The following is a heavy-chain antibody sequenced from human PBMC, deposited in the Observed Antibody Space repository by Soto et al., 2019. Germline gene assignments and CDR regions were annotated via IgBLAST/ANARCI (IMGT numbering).Heavy chain of an antibody. CDR2: VIPILGTT. CDR1: GGTFSTYA. V-gene: IGHV1-69*12. CDR3: ARHAGTCYYNDMNV. D-gene: IGHD1-1*01. Sequence: QVQLVQSGAEVKKPGSSVKVSCKASGGTFSTYAISWVRQAPGQGLEWMGGVIPILGTTNNAQKFQGRVTFTEDESPGTAYIELSSLRSEDTAVYFCARHAGTCYYNDMNVWGHGTTVTVSS. J-gene: IGHJ6*01.